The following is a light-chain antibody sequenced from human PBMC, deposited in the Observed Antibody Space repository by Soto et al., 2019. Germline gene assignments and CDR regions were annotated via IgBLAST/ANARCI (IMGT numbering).Light chain of an antibody. V-gene: IGKV1-5*01. CDR2: GAS. Sequence: DIQMTQSPSTLSASVGDRVTITCRASQSISSWLAWYQQKPGKAPKLLIYGASSLESGVPSRFSGRGSGTEFTLTISSLQPDDFATYYCQQYNSYWTLGQGTKVDIK. CDR3: QQYNSYWT. CDR1: QSISSW. J-gene: IGKJ1*01.